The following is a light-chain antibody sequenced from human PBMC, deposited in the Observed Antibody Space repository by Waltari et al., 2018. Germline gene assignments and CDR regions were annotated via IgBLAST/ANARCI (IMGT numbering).Light chain of an antibody. V-gene: IGKV1-39*01. Sequence: DIEMNQSPSSLSASVGDRVTITCRASQSISTYLNWYQQKPGKAPKLLIYTASSLQSGIPSTFSGSGSGTDFTLTISSLQPEDVATYYCQQSYSTPYTFGRGTKLEI. J-gene: IGKJ2*01. CDR3: QQSYSTPYT. CDR1: QSISTY. CDR2: TAS.